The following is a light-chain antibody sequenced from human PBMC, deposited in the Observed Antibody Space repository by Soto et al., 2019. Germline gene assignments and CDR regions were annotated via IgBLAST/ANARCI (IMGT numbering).Light chain of an antibody. CDR1: QSISDW. CDR3: QQYNNYST. CDR2: DAS. Sequence: DIQMTQSPSTLSASVGDRVTITCRASQSISDWLAWFQLKPGKAPKLLIYDASSLESGVPSRFSGSGSGTEFNLTTSSLQPDDFATYYCQQYNNYSTFGQGTKVEIK. V-gene: IGKV1-5*01. J-gene: IGKJ1*01.